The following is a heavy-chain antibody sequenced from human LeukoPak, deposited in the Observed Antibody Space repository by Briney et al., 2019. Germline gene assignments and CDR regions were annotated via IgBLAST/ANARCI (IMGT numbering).Heavy chain of an antibody. CDR1: GYSFSNYW. CDR2: IYPGDSDT. V-gene: IGHV5-51*01. J-gene: IGHJ3*02. Sequence: GESLKISCKASGYSFSNYWIGWLRQMPGKGLEWLGIIYPGDSDTRYSPSFRGQITISGDKSFTTAYLQWSSLKASDTAMYYCARLGLGLGLPGGAFDIWGQGTMVTVSS. D-gene: IGHD2-15*01. CDR3: ARLGLGLGLPGGAFDI.